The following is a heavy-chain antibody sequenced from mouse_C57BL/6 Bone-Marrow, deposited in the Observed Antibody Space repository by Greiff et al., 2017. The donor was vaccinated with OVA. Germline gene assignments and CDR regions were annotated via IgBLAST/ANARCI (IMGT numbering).Heavy chain of an antibody. J-gene: IGHJ4*01. V-gene: IGHV7-1*01. Sequence: EVKLMESGGGLVQSGRSLRLSCATSGFTFSDFYMEWVRQAPGKGLEWIAASRNKANDYTTEYSASVKGRFIVSRDTSQSILYLQMNALRAEDTAIYYCARDAGGNYVRAMDYWGQGTSVTVSS. CDR2: SRNKANDYTT. D-gene: IGHD2-1*01. CDR1: GFTFSDFY. CDR3: ARDAGGNYVRAMDY.